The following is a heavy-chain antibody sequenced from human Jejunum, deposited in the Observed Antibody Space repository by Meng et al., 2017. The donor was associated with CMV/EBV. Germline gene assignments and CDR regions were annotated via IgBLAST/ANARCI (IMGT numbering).Heavy chain of an antibody. D-gene: IGHD1-1*01. CDR2: VFPTGGT. CDR1: SIRGGYY. CDR3: ARVSWNDGSDYHSMDV. V-gene: IGHV4-38-2*02. Sequence: SIRGGYYGGWVRQAPGKGLEWIGTVFPTGGTYYNPSLKSRVTISVDTSKNQFSLKLRFVTAADTAVYYCARVSWNDGSDYHSMDVWGQGTTVTVSS. J-gene: IGHJ6*02.